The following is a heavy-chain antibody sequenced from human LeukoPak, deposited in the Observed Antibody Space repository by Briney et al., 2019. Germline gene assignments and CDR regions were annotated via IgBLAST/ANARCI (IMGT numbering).Heavy chain of an antibody. D-gene: IGHD3-22*01. CDR1: GDSISSSNYY. Sequence: SETLSLTCTVSGDSISSSNYYWGWIRQPPGKGLEWIGSIYYSGTTYYNPSLKSRVTISVDTSKNQFSLKLSSVTAADTAVYYCARPDYDSSGTDYWGQGTLVTVSS. CDR3: ARPDYDSSGTDY. J-gene: IGHJ4*02. CDR2: IYYSGTT. V-gene: IGHV4-39*01.